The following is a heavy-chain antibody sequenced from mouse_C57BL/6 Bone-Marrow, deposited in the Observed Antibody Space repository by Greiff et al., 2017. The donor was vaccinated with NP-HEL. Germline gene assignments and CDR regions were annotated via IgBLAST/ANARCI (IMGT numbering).Heavy chain of an antibody. CDR3: ARHAWAHDGRYFDV. D-gene: IGHD2-3*01. CDR2: ISNGGGST. J-gene: IGHJ1*03. V-gene: IGHV5-12*01. CDR1: GFTFSDYY. Sequence: EVKVVESGGGLVQPGGSLKLSCAASGFTFSDYYMYWVRQTPEKRLEWVAYISNGGGSTYYPDTVKGRFTISRDNAKTTLYLQMSRLKSEDTAMYYCARHAWAHDGRYFDVWGTGTTVTVSS.